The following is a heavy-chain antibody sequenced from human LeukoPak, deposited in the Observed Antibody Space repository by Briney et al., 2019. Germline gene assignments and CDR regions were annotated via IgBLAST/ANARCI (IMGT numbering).Heavy chain of an antibody. CDR2: INSDGSST. CDR3: VRAGYRDAYNL. J-gene: IGHJ4*02. CDR1: GFTFSTYW. D-gene: IGHD5-24*01. Sequence: GGSLRLSCAASGFTFSTYWMDWVRQTPGKGLVWVSRINSDGSSTSYADSVKGRFTISRDNAKNTLPLQMNSLRAEDTAVYYCVRAGYRDAYNLWGQGTLVTVSS. V-gene: IGHV3-74*01.